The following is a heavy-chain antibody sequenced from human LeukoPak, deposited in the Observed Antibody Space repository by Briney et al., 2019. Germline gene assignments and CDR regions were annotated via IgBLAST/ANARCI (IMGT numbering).Heavy chain of an antibody. D-gene: IGHD6-13*01. CDR3: ARGFGSSWPDYYYYGMDV. Sequence: PGGSLRLSCAASGFTFSSYAMHWVRQAPGKGLEYVSAISSNGGSTYYANSVKGRFTISRDNSKNTLYLQMGSLRAEDMAVYYCARGFGSSWPDYYYYGMDVWGQGTTVTVSS. CDR1: GFTFSSYA. CDR2: ISSNGGST. V-gene: IGHV3-64*01. J-gene: IGHJ6*02.